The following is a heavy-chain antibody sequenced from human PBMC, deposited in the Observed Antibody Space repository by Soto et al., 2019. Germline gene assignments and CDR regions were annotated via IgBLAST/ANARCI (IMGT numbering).Heavy chain of an antibody. J-gene: IGHJ6*03. CDR3: ARQFAQRPGSWVSVAGTYYYYMDV. D-gene: IGHD6-19*01. CDR1: GGSISSYY. V-gene: IGHV4-59*08. CDR2: IYYSGST. Sequence: SETLSLTCTVSGGSISSYYWSWIRQPPGKGLEWIGYIYYSGSTNYNPSLKSRVTISVDTSKNQFSLKLSSVTAADTAVYYCARQFAQRPGSWVSVAGTYYYYMDVWGKGTTVTVSS.